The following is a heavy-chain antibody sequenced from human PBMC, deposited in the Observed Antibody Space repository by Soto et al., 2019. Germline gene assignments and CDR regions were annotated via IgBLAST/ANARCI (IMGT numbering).Heavy chain of an antibody. CDR1: GGSISSGGYY. D-gene: IGHD3-10*01. J-gene: IGHJ6*02. CDR2: IYYSGST. V-gene: IGHV4-31*03. Sequence: SETLSLTCTVSGGSISSGGYYWSWIRQHPGKGLEWIGYIYYSGSTYYNPSLKSRVTISVDTSKNQFSLKLSSVTAADTAVYYCARDRMDEGSGSYFSPYYYYGMDVWGQGTTVTVSS. CDR3: ARDRMDEGSGSYFSPYYYYGMDV.